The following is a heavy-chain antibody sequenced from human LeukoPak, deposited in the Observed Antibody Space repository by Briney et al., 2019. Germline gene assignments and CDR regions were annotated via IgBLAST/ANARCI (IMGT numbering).Heavy chain of an antibody. J-gene: IGHJ4*02. CDR2: INHSGIT. Sequence: PSETLSLTCAVYGGSFSGYYWSWIRQPPGKGLEWIGEINHSGITNYNPSLKSRVTISVDTSKNQFSLKLSSVTAADTAVYYCAASTAPLDYWGQGTLVTVSS. CDR3: AASTAPLDY. CDR1: GGSFSGYY. D-gene: IGHD6-6*01. V-gene: IGHV4-34*01.